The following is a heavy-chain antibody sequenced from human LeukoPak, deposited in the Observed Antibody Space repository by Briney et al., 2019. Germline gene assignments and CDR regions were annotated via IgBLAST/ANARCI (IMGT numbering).Heavy chain of an antibody. V-gene: IGHV1-24*01. CDR1: GYTLTELS. Sequence: GGSVKVSCKVSGYTLTELSMHWVRQAPGKGLEWMGGFDPEDGETIYAQKFQGRVTMTEDTSTDTAYMELSSLRSEDPAVYYCATGKSIVADYYYYGMDVWGQGTTVTVPS. CDR3: ATGKSIVADYYYYGMDV. J-gene: IGHJ6*02. D-gene: IGHD3-22*01. CDR2: FDPEDGET.